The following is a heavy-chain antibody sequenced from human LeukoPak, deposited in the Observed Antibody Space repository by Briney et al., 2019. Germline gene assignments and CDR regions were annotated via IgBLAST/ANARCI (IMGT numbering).Heavy chain of an antibody. CDR3: ARDSYNWNVDAFDP. CDR1: GGSFSGYY. V-gene: IGHV4-34*01. D-gene: IGHD1-20*01. Sequence: PETLSLTCGVYGGSFSGYYWSWIRQPPGKGLEWIGEINHSGSTDYNPSLKSRVTISVDTSKNQISLKLSSVTAADTALYYCARDSYNWNVDAFDPWGQGTLVTVSS. J-gene: IGHJ5*02. CDR2: INHSGST.